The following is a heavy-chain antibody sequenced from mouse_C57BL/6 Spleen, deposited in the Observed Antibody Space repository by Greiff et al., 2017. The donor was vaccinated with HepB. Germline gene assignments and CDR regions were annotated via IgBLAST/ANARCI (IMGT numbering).Heavy chain of an antibody. CDR1: GFTFSDYG. D-gene: IGHD2-5*01. V-gene: IGHV5-17*01. J-gene: IGHJ2*01. CDR2: ISSGSSTI. Sequence: EVKLMESGGGLVKPGGSLKLSCAASGFTFSDYGMHWVRQAPEKGLEWVAYISSGSSTIYYADTVKGRFTISRDNAKNTLFLQMTSLRSEDTAMYYCARTYYSNYVPDYWGQGTTLTVSS. CDR3: ARTYYSNYVPDY.